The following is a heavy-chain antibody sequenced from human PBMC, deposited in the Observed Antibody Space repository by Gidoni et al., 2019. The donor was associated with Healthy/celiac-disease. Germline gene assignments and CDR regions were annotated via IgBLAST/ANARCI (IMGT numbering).Heavy chain of an antibody. J-gene: IGHJ4*02. Sequence: QVQLVESGGGVVQPGRSLRLSCAASGFTFSSYGMHWVRQAPGKGLEWVAVIWYDGSNKYYADSVKGRFTISRDNSKNTLYLQMNSLRAEDTAVYYCARGLRQQWLVQGYWGQGTLVTVSS. D-gene: IGHD6-19*01. CDR2: IWYDGSNK. CDR3: ARGLRQQWLVQGY. CDR1: GFTFSSYG. V-gene: IGHV3-33*01.